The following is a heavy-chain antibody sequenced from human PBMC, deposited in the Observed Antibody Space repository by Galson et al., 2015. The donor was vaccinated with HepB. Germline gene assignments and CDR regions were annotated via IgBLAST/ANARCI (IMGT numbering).Heavy chain of an antibody. J-gene: IGHJ4*02. CDR3: ARGRVDFWSGSGGIDY. CDR1: GYTFTSYG. D-gene: IGHD3-3*01. CDR2: ISAYNGNT. Sequence: SVKVSCKASGYTFTSYGISWVRQAPGQGLEWMGWISAYNGNTNYAQKLQGRVTMTTDTSTSTAYMELRSLRSDDTAVYYCARGRVDFWSGSGGIDYWGQGTLVTVSS. V-gene: IGHV1-18*04.